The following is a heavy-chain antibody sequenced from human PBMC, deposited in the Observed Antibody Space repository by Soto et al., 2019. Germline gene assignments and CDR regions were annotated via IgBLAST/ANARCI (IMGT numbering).Heavy chain of an antibody. CDR3: ARHIVVVTARGYWFDP. V-gene: IGHV4-39*01. D-gene: IGHD2-21*02. CDR2: IYYSGST. J-gene: IGHJ5*02. CDR1: GCSISSSSYY. Sequence: LSITCTFSGCSISSSSYYWGWIRQPPGKGLEWIGSIYYSGSTYYNPSLKSRVTISVDTSKNQFSLKLSSVTAADTAVYYCARHIVVVTARGYWFDPWGQGTLVTVSS.